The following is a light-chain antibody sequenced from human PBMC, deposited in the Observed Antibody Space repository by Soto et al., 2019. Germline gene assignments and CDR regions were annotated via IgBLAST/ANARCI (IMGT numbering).Light chain of an antibody. CDR3: QQRGNWPLYT. CDR2: DAY. Sequence: IVLTQSPPTLSLSPGERATLSCRASQSVLNYLAWYQQKPGQAPRLLIYDAYNRATGIPARFSGSASGTDFTLTISSLEPEDFAVYYCQQRGNWPLYTFGQGTKLEIK. CDR1: QSVLNY. V-gene: IGKV3-11*01. J-gene: IGKJ2*01.